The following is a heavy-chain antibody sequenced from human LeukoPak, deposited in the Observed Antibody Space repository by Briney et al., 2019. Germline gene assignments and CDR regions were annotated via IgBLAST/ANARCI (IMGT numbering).Heavy chain of an antibody. CDR3: AREYYDSSGPGGY. CDR2: ISGSGGST. V-gene: IGHV3-23*01. CDR1: GFTFSSYA. Sequence: PGGSLRLSCAASGFTFSSYAMSWVRQAPGKGLEWVSAISGSGGSTYYADSVKGRFTISRDNAKNSLYLQMNSLRAEDTAVYYCAREYYDSSGPGGYWGQGTLVTVSS. D-gene: IGHD3-22*01. J-gene: IGHJ4*02.